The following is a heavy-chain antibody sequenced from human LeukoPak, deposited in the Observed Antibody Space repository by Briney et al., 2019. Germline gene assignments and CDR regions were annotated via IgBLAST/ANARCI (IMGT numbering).Heavy chain of an antibody. CDR1: GYTSTSYG. J-gene: IGHJ4*02. CDR2: ISAYNGNT. CDR3: ARDGAAYSSSWIPFDY. D-gene: IGHD6-13*01. V-gene: IGHV1-18*04. Sequence: GASVKVSCKASGYTSTSYGISWVRQAPGQGLEWMGWISAYNGNTNYAQKLQGRVTMTTDTSTSTAYMELRSLRSDDTAVYYCARDGAAYSSSWIPFDYWGQGTLVTVSS.